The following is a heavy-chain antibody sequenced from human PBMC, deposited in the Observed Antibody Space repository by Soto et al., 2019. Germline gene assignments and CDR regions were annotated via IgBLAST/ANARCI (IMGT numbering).Heavy chain of an antibody. D-gene: IGHD3-22*01. CDR3: ARGRLLLAHFDY. J-gene: IGHJ4*02. Sequence: GGSLRLSCAASGFTVSSNYMSWVRQAPGRGLEWVSSIYRGGDTYHADSVKGRFTMSRDNSKNTLYLQMNSLRAEDTAVYYCARGRLLLAHFDYWGQGTLVTVSS. CDR1: GFTVSSNY. CDR2: IYRGGDT. V-gene: IGHV3-53*01.